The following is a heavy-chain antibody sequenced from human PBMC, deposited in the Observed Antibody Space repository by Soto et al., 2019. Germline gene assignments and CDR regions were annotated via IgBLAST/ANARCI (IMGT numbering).Heavy chain of an antibody. CDR2: ISGSGGST. CDR1: GFTFSSYA. V-gene: IGHV3-23*01. D-gene: IGHD2-2*01. CDR3: AKERARYCSSTSCYYFDY. Sequence: PGGSLRPSCAASGFTFSSYAMSWVRQAPGKGLEWVSAISGSGGSTYYADSVKGRFTISRDNSKNTLYLQMNSLRAEDTAVYYCAKERARYCSSTSCYYFDYWGQGTLVTVSS. J-gene: IGHJ4*02.